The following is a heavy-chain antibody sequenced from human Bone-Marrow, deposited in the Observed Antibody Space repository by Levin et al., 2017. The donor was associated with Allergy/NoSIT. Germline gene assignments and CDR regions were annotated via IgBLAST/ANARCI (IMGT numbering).Heavy chain of an antibody. CDR1: GFTFRNAL. J-gene: IGHJ4*02. CDR2: IKSRIDGGTT. V-gene: IGHV3-15*01. Sequence: GESLKISCAASGFTFRNALMSWVRQTPGKGLEWVGRIKSRIDGGTTEYASPVKCRFTISRDDSKNTLFLQMKSLKPEDTGVYYCTTEEGSFYYWGRGTLVTVSS. D-gene: IGHD3-10*01. CDR3: TTEEGSFYY.